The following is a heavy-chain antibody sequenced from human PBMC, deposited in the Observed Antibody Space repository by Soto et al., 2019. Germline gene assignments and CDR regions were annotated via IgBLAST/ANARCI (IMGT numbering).Heavy chain of an antibody. D-gene: IGHD6-6*01. Sequence: PGGSLRLSCAASGFTFSSYGMHWVHQAPGKGLEWVAVIWYDGSNKYYADSVKGRFTISRDNSKNTLYLQMNSLRAEDTAVYYCARGARAPLILYYGMDVWGQGTTVTVSS. J-gene: IGHJ6*02. CDR2: IWYDGSNK. V-gene: IGHV3-33*01. CDR1: GFTFSSYG. CDR3: ARGARAPLILYYGMDV.